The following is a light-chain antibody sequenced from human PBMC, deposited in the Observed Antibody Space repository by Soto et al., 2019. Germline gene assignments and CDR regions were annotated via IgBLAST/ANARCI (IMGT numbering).Light chain of an antibody. CDR3: QTWGSGIVV. CDR2: LNSDGSH. CDR1: SGPSNYA. J-gene: IGLJ2*01. Sequence: QLVLTQSPSASASLGASVKLTCTLSSGPSNYAIAWHQQQSEKGPRYLMKLNSDGSHSKGDGIPDRFSGSSSGAERYLTISSLQSEDEADYYCQTWGSGIVVFGGGTKVSVL. V-gene: IGLV4-69*01.